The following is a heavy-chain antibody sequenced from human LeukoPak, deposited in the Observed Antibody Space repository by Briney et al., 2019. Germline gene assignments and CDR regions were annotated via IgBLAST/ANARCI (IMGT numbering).Heavy chain of an antibody. V-gene: IGHV4-34*01. CDR2: INHSGST. Sequence: SETLSLTCAVYGGSFSGYYWSWIRKPPGKGLERNAEINHSGSTNYNPSLKSRLTISVHTTKNNFSLKLSYVTAADTAVYYCARAPAGVSSRLRNPYAYYFDYWGQETLVTVSS. CDR1: GGSFSGYY. D-gene: IGHD6-13*01. CDR3: ARAPAGVSSRLRNPYAYYFDY. J-gene: IGHJ4*02.